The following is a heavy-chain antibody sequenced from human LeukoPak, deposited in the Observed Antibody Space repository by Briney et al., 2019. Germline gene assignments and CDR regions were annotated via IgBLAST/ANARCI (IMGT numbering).Heavy chain of an antibody. CDR1: SGSISSGSYY. CDR2: IYTSGST. D-gene: IGHD6-19*01. CDR3: ARAPPPGVGWGSGPGYYYYMDV. V-gene: IGHV4-61*02. J-gene: IGHJ6*03. Sequence: PSQTLSLTCTVSSGSISSGSYYWSWIRQPAGKGLEWIGRIYTSGSTNYNPSLKSRVTISVDTSKNQFSLKLSSVTAADTAVYYCARAPPPGVGWGSGPGYYYYMDVWGKGTTVTVSS.